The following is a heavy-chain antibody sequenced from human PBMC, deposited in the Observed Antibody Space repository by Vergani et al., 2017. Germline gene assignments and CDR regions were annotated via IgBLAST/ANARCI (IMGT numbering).Heavy chain of an antibody. CDR3: ARARCIETCYMSNWLDS. Sequence: DVHLAESGGGFFQPGGSLRLSCSASGFSFTSYWMHWVRQVPGKGLLWVSRIKSDGSITAYADSVKGRLTISRDNAQNTLYLQMNSLRVEDTGVYYCARARCIETCYMSNWLDSWGQGTLVTVSS. J-gene: IGHJ5*01. D-gene: IGHD3-16*02. V-gene: IGHV3-74*03. CDR1: GFSFTSYW. CDR2: IKSDGSIT.